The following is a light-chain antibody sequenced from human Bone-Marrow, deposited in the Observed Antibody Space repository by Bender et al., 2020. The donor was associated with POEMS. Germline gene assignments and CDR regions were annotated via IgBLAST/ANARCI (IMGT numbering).Light chain of an antibody. V-gene: IGLV2-23*02. CDR3: CCFSGTRRTYV. CDR1: SSDVGSYNL. J-gene: IGLJ1*01. CDR2: EVT. Sequence: SALTQPASVSGSPGQSITISCTGTSSDVGSYNLVSWYQQHPGKAPKLIIYEVTKRPSGVSNRFSGSKSGNTASLTNSGLQAEDEAEYYGCCFSGTRRTYVFGTGTRVTV.